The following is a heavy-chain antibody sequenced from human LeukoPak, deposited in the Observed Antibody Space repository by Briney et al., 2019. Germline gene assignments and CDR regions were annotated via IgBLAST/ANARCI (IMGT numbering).Heavy chain of an antibody. J-gene: IGHJ6*04. CDR1: GFTFSSYG. Sequence: GGSLRLSCAASGFTFSSYGIHWVRQAPGKGLEWVAFIRHDGSSEYYTDSVKGRFHFSRDNSKNTLYLQMNSLRAEDTAVYYCAKSRMTIITHAGMDVWGKGTTVTISP. V-gene: IGHV3-30*02. CDR3: AKSRMTIITHAGMDV. CDR2: IRHDGSSE. D-gene: IGHD4-11*01.